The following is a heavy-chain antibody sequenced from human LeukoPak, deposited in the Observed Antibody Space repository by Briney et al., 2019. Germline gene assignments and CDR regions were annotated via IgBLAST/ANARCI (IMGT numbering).Heavy chain of an antibody. CDR1: GFTFSSYT. V-gene: IGHV3-23*01. Sequence: GGSLRLSCAASGFTFSSYTMSWVRQAPGKGLEWVSAISGSGGSTYYADSVKGRFTISRDNSKSTLYLQMNSLRAEDTAVYYCAKEEYPMVMYDAFDIWGQGTMVTVSS. D-gene: IGHD5-18*01. CDR3: AKEEYPMVMYDAFDI. J-gene: IGHJ3*02. CDR2: ISGSGGST.